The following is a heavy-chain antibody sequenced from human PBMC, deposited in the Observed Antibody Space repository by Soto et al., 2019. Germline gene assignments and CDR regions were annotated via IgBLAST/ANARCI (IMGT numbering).Heavy chain of an antibody. CDR1: GFTFSSYA. J-gene: IGHJ6*02. D-gene: IGHD2-15*01. V-gene: IGHV3-23*01. Sequence: EVQLLESGGGLVQPGGSLRLSCAASGFTFSSYAMSWVRQAPGKGLEWVSAISGSGGSTYYADSVKGRFTISRDNSKNTLYLERNSLRAEDTAVYYCAKIVGFFSGGSCYSGYYYYYGMDVWGQGTTVTVSS. CDR2: ISGSGGST. CDR3: AKIVGFFSGGSCYSGYYYYYGMDV.